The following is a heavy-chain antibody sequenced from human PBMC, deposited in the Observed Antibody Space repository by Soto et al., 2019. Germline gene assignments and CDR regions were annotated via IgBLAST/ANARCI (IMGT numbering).Heavy chain of an antibody. Sequence: QVQLVQSGAEVKKPGASVKVSCKASGYTFTSYDINWVRQAIGQGLEWMGWMNPNSGNTGDAQKFQGRVTMTRNTSISTAYMELSSLRSEEAAVYYCARERTGTTSMDVWGQGTTVTVSS. J-gene: IGHJ6*02. CDR3: ARERTGTTSMDV. D-gene: IGHD1-1*01. V-gene: IGHV1-8*01. CDR2: MNPNSGNT. CDR1: GYTFTSYD.